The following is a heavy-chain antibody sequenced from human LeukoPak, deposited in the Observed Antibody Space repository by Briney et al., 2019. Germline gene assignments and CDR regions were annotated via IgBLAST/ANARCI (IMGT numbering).Heavy chain of an antibody. CDR3: AREITPLSIVNWFDP. Sequence: GGSLRLSCAASGFTFNSYGMSWVRQAPGKGLEWVSAISGSGGSTYYADSVKGRFTISRDNSKNTLYLQMNSLRAEDTAVYYCAREITPLSIVNWFDPWGQGTLVTVSS. J-gene: IGHJ5*02. D-gene: IGHD1-14*01. CDR1: GFTFNSYG. V-gene: IGHV3-23*01. CDR2: ISGSGGST.